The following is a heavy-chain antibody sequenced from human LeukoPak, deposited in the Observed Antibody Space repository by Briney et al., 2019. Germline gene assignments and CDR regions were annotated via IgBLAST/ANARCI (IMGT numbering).Heavy chain of an antibody. V-gene: IGHV3-7*01. Sequence: QPGGSLRLSCAASGFTFSSYWMSWVRQAPGKGLEWVAHIKQDGSDKYYVDSVKGRFTISRDNAKNLLYLQMNSLRAEDTAVYYCARAPTVLVGYCSSSSCQADYWGQGTLVTVSS. D-gene: IGHD2-2*01. CDR1: GFTFSSYW. J-gene: IGHJ4*02. CDR3: ARAPTVLVGYCSSSSCQADY. CDR2: IKQDGSDK.